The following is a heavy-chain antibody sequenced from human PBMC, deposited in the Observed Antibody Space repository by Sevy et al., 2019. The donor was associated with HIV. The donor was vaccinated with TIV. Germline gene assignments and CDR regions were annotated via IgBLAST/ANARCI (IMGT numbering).Heavy chain of an antibody. V-gene: IGHV4-59*08. CDR1: GGSINSDH. Sequence: SETLYLTCTVSGGSINSDHWNWIRQPPGKGLEWIGYVYYTGGTNYNPSLKNRVTISVDRTKNQFSLKLTSVTAADTAVYYCARRNDFDICGQGTMVTVSS. CDR2: VYYTGGT. CDR3: ARRNDFDI. J-gene: IGHJ3*02.